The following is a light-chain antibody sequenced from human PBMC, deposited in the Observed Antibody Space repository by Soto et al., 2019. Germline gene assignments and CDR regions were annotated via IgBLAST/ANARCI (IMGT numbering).Light chain of an antibody. CDR3: QQYGSSHPT. CDR1: QSVSKNF. J-gene: IGKJ4*01. CDR2: GAS. Sequence: EIVMTQSPCTLSLSLGERATLSCRASQSVSKNFLAWYQQKPGQAPRLLFSGASIRATGIPDRFSGSGSGTDFSLTIDSLEPEDLAVYFCQQYGSSHPTFGGGTKVAIK. V-gene: IGKV3-20*01.